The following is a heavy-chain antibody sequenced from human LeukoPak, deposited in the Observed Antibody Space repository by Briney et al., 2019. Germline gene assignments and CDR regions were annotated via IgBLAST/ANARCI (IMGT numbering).Heavy chain of an antibody. CDR1: GYTFTSYG. D-gene: IGHD6-25*01. CDR3: ARDLVAADAFDI. J-gene: IGHJ3*02. V-gene: IGHV1-18*01. Sequence: ASVKVSCKTSGYTFTSYGISWVRQAPGQGLEWMGWISAYNGNTNYAQKLQGRVTIITATSTSTAYMELRSLRSDNTAVYYCARDLVAADAFDIWGQGTMVTVSS. CDR2: ISAYNGNT.